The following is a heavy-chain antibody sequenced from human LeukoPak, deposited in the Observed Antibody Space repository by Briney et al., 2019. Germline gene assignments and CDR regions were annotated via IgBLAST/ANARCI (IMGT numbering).Heavy chain of an antibody. J-gene: IGHJ2*01. Sequence: GGSLRLSCAASGFTFDDYAMHWVRQAPGKGLEWVSGISWNSGSIGYADSVKGRFTISRDNAKNSLYLQMNSLRAEDTALYYCAKERGSSGYFDLWGRGTLVTVSS. CDR1: GFTFDDYA. D-gene: IGHD6-13*01. V-gene: IGHV3-9*01. CDR2: ISWNSGSI. CDR3: AKERGSSGYFDL.